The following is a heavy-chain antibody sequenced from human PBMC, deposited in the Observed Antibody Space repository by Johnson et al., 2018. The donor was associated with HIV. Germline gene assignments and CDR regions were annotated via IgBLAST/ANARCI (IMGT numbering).Heavy chain of an antibody. V-gene: IGHV3-30*04. CDR1: EFTFSHFA. CDR3: AKGRAQHLDGGAFDI. D-gene: IGHD6-13*01. CDR2: ISYNSGKK. Sequence: QVQLVESGGGVVQPGRSLRIFCAVSEFTFSHFAMHWVRLAPGKGLQWVAVISYNSGKKYYADSVKGRFTISRDNSKNTLYLQMNSLRAEDTAVYYCAKGRAQHLDGGAFDIWGQGTMVTVSS. J-gene: IGHJ3*02.